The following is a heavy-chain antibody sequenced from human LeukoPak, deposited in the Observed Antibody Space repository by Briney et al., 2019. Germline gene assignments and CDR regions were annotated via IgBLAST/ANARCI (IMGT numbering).Heavy chain of an antibody. CDR3: SSSSWFTDYNYYMDV. D-gene: IGHD6-13*01. V-gene: IGHV4-34*01. Sequence: PSETLSLTCAVYGGSFRGYYWSWIRQPPGKGLEWIGEINHSGSTNYNPSLKIRVRISVDTSKNQFSLKLSSVSAADTAVYYCSSSSWFTDYNYYMDVWGKGTTVTVSS. J-gene: IGHJ6*03. CDR2: INHSGST. CDR1: GGSFRGYY.